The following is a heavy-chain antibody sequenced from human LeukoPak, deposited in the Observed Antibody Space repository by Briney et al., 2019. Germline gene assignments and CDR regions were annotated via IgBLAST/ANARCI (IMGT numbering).Heavy chain of an antibody. CDR3: AKSRGPLIVGASQDE. J-gene: IGHJ4*02. Sequence: GGSLRLSCTVSGFTFSSYAMSWVRQSPGKGLEWVAVISYDGSNKYYADSVKGRFTISRDNSKNTLYLQMNSLRAEDTAVYYCAKSRGPLIVGASQDEWGQGTLSPSPQ. D-gene: IGHD1-26*01. CDR2: ISYDGSNK. CDR1: GFTFSSYA. V-gene: IGHV3-30*18.